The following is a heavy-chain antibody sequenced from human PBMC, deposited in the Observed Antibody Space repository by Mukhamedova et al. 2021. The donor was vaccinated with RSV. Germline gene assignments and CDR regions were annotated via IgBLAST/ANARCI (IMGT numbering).Heavy chain of an antibody. CDR2: IWYDGSNK. Sequence: SSYGMHWVRQAPGKGLEWVAVIWYDGSNKYYADSVKGRVTISRDNSKNTLYLQMNSLRAEDTAMYYCAKEMRPRFYYDSSGYDY. D-gene: IGHD3-22*01. CDR3: AKEMRPRFYYDSSGYDY. CDR1: SSYG. V-gene: IGHV3-33*06. J-gene: IGHJ4*01.